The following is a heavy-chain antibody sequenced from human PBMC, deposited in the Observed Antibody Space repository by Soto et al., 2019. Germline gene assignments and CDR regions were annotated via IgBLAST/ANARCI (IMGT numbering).Heavy chain of an antibody. D-gene: IGHD2-15*01. Sequence: SETLSLTCTVSGGSISSSSYYWGWIRQPPGKGLEWIGSIYYSGSTYYNPSLKSRVTLSVDTSKNQFSLKLSSVTAADTAVYYCARRGDCSGGSCYWPPFDYWGQGTLVTVSS. CDR3: ARRGDCSGGSCYWPPFDY. CDR1: GGSISSSSYY. V-gene: IGHV4-39*01. J-gene: IGHJ4*02. CDR2: IYYSGST.